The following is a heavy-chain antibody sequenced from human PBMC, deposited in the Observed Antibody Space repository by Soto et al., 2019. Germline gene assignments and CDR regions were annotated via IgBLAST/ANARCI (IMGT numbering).Heavy chain of an antibody. CDR1: GFTFSSYS. Sequence: GGSLRLSCAASGFTFSSYSMNWVRQAPGKGLEWVSSISSSSSYIYYADSVKGRFTISRDNAKNSLYLQMNSLRAEDTAVYYCARDLGSCGGDCPKPWGQGTLVTVSS. CDR3: ARDLGSCGGDCPKP. CDR2: ISSSSSYI. D-gene: IGHD2-21*01. V-gene: IGHV3-21*01. J-gene: IGHJ5*02.